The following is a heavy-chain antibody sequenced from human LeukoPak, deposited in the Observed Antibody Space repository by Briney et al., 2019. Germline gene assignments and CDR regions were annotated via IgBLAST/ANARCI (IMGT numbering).Heavy chain of an antibody. CDR1: GFTFDDYG. V-gene: IGHV3-20*04. Sequence: GGSLRLSCAASGFTFDDYGMSWVRQAPGKGLEWVSGINWNGGSTGYAGSVKGRFTISRDNAKNSLYLQMNSLRAEDTAFYYCARDSCSSTSCYFDYWGQGTLVTVSS. J-gene: IGHJ4*02. CDR2: INWNGGST. CDR3: ARDSCSSTSCYFDY. D-gene: IGHD2-2*01.